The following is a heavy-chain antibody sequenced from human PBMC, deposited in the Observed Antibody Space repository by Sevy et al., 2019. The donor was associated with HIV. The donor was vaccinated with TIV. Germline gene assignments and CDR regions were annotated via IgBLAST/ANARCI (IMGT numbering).Heavy chain of an antibody. J-gene: IGHJ6*02. D-gene: IGHD1-26*01. V-gene: IGHV3-11*01. Sequence: EGSLRLSCAASGFTFSDYYMSWIRQAPGKELEWVSYISSSGSTIYYADSVKGRFTISRDNAKNSLYLQMNSLRAEDMAVYYCARAYSGSCDYYSYGMDVWGQGTTVTVSS. CDR2: ISSSGSTI. CDR3: ARAYSGSCDYYSYGMDV. CDR1: GFTFSDYY.